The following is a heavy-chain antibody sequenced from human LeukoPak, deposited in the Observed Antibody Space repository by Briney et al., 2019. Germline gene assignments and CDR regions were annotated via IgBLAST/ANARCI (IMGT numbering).Heavy chain of an antibody. D-gene: IGHD3-9*01. CDR2: IFASGRT. J-gene: IGHJ4*02. CDR1: GGSVSSYY. Sequence: SETLSLTCTVSGGSVSSYYWSWIRQPAGKGLEWIGRIFASGRTNHNPSLKSRVTMSVDMSKNQVSLDLTSVTAADTAVFYCAREGIFRSSDWFFDKWGQGTLVTVSS. V-gene: IGHV4-4*07. CDR3: AREGIFRSSDWFFDK.